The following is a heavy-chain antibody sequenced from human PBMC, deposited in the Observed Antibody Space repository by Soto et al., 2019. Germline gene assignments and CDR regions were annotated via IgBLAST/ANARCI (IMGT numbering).Heavy chain of an antibody. D-gene: IGHD2-8*01. V-gene: IGHV1-2*04. CDR3: AIGAILYSWCMLYAVYY. J-gene: IGHJ4*02. CDR1: GYTFTGYY. CDR2: INPNSGGT. Sequence: QVQLVQSGAEVKKPGASVKVSCKASGYTFTGYYMHWVRQAPGQGLEWMGWINPNSGGTNYAQKFQGWVTMTRDTAISTAYMELSRLRSDDTAVYYCAIGAILYSWCMLYAVYYWGQGTLVTVSS.